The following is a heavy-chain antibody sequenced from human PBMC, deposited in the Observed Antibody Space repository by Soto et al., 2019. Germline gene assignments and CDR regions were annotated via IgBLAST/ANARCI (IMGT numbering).Heavy chain of an antibody. V-gene: IGHV3-30*18. CDR1: GFTFSSYG. J-gene: IGHJ4*02. D-gene: IGHD5-18*01. CDR2: ISYDGSNK. Sequence: QVQLVESGGGVVQPGRSLRLSCAASGFTFSSYGMHWVRQAPGKGLEWVAVISYDGSNKYYADSVKGRFTISRDNSKNTLYLQMNSLRAEDTAVYYCAKDGPTPIQLFGGGFDYWGQGTLVTVSS. CDR3: AKDGPTPIQLFGGGFDY.